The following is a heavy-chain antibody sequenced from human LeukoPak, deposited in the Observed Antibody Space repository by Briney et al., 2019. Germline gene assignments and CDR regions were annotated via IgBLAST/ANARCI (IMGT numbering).Heavy chain of an antibody. V-gene: IGHV3-23*01. J-gene: IGHJ4*02. CDR2: ISAGGVHT. D-gene: IGHD2-2*01. CDR3: AKDAYCSNTSCSNDY. CDR1: GFTFNNYA. Sequence: GGSLRLSCAASGFTFNNYAMSWVRQAPGKGLEWVSVISAGGVHTYYADSVKGRFTISRDNSKNTLYLQMDSLRAEDTAVYYCAKDAYCSNTSCSNDYWGQGTLVTVSS.